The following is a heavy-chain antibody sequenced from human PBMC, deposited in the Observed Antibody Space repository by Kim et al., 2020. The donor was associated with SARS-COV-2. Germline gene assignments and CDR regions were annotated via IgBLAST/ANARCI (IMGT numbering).Heavy chain of an antibody. CDR1: GGSISSYY. D-gene: IGHD2-15*01. CDR3: ARVEWNLGYCSGGSCLNWFDP. Sequence: SETLSLTCTVSGGSISSYYWSWIRQPPGKGLEWIGYIYYSGSTNYNPSLKSRVTISVDTSKNQFSLTLSSVTAADTAVYYCARVEWNLGYCSGGSCLNWFDPWGQGTLVTVSS. CDR2: IYYSGST. J-gene: IGHJ5*02. V-gene: IGHV4-59*01.